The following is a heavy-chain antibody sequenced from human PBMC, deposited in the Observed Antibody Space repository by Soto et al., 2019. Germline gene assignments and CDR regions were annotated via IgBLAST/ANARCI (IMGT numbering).Heavy chain of an antibody. CDR2: ISAYNGNT. CDR1: GYTFTSYG. J-gene: IGHJ4*02. CDR3: ARDCSSTSCFPVY. Sequence: ASVKVSCKASGYTFTSYGISWVRQAPGQGREWMGWISAYNGNTNYAQKVQRRVTMTTDTSTSTAYMELRSLRSDDTAVYYCARDCSSTSCFPVYWGQGTLVTVSS. V-gene: IGHV1-18*04. D-gene: IGHD2-2*01.